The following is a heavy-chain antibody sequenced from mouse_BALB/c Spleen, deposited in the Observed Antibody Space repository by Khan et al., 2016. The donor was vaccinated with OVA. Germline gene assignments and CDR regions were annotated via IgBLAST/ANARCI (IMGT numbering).Heavy chain of an antibody. Sequence: QIQLVQSGPELKKPGETVKISCKASGYTFTNYGMNWVKQAPGKGLKWMGWINTYTGEPTYADDFKGRFAFSLETSASTAYLQINNRKSDDTATYFCASHGYWYFDVWGAGTTVTVSS. CDR1: GYTFTNYG. J-gene: IGHJ1*01. CDR2: INTYTGEP. V-gene: IGHV9-3-1*01. CDR3: ASHGYWYFDV.